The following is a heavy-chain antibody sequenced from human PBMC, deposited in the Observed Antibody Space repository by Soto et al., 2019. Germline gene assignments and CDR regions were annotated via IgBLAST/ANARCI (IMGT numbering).Heavy chain of an antibody. D-gene: IGHD6-13*01. Sequence: PWGSLRLSCETSGFIFSMYWMHWVRQVPGKGPQWVARITNDGSTTYYAASVEGRFTISRDNAKNALYLQMTSLRADDTAVYYCTRGPRPTSIGTAAFWGQETLVNTSS. CDR2: ITNDGSTT. V-gene: IGHV3-74*01. CDR3: TRGPRPTSIGTAAF. J-gene: IGHJ1*01. CDR1: GFIFSMYW.